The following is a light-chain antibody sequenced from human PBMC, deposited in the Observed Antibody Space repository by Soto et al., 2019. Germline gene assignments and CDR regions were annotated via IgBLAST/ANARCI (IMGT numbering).Light chain of an antibody. Sequence: SYELTQPPSVSVSPGQTASITCSGDKLGDKDGYWYQQKPDQSPVLVIYQDNKRPSGIPERFSGSNSGNTATLTISGAQAMDEADYYCQAWDSVTAWVFGGGTKVTVL. V-gene: IGLV3-1*01. CDR2: QDN. J-gene: IGLJ3*02. CDR1: KLGDKD. CDR3: QAWDSVTAWV.